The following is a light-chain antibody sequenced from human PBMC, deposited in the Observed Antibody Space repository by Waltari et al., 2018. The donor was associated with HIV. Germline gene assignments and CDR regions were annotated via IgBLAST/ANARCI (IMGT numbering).Light chain of an antibody. CDR1: QSVGSSY. CDR3: QQLGGSPPT. CDR2: GAS. V-gene: IGKV3-20*01. J-gene: IGKJ4*01. Sequence: EIVLTQSPGTLSLSPGERATLSCRASQSVGSSYLAWYQQKFGQAPRLLIYGASSRATGIPDRFSGSGSGTDFTLTISRLEPEEFAVYYCQQLGGSPPTFGGGTKVEIK.